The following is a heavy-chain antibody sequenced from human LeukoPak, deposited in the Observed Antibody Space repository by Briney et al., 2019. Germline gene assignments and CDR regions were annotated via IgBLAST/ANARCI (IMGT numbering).Heavy chain of an antibody. CDR1: GDSVSSNSAA. V-gene: IGHV6-1*01. D-gene: IGHD6-6*01. CDR3: ARFSSSSSSVKNCYYYYYMDV. J-gene: IGHJ6*03. CDR2: TYYRSKWYN. Sequence: SQTLSLTCAISGDSVSSNSAAWNWIRQSPSRGLEWLGRTYYRSKWYNDYAVSVKSRITINPDTSKNQFSLQLNSVTPEDTAVYYCARFSSSSSSVKNCYYYYYMDVWGKGTTVTVSS.